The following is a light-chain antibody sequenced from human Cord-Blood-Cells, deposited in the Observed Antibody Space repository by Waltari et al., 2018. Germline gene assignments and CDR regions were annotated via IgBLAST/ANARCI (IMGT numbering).Light chain of an antibody. CDR1: SSDGGGYNY. CDR2: DVS. CDR3: AAWDDSLSGYV. V-gene: IGLV2-14*01. Sequence: QSALTQPASVSGSPGQSITISCTGTSSDGGGYNYVSWYQQHPGKAPKLMIYDVSKRPSGVSNRFSGSKSGNTASLTISGLQAEDEADYYCAAWDDSLSGYVFGTGTKVTVL. J-gene: IGLJ1*01.